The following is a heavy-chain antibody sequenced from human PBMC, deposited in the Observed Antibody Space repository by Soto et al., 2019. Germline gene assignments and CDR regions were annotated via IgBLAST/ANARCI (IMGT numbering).Heavy chain of an antibody. CDR1: GFTFSSYA. CDR3: AKVASGHYDILTGYYDY. J-gene: IGHJ4*02. Sequence: GGSLRLSCAASGFTFSSYAMSWVRQAPGKGLEWVSAISGSGGSTYYADSVKGRFTISRDNSKNTLYLQMNSLRAEDTAVYYCAKVASGHYDILTGYYDYWGQGTLVTVSS. V-gene: IGHV3-23*01. D-gene: IGHD3-9*01. CDR2: ISGSGGST.